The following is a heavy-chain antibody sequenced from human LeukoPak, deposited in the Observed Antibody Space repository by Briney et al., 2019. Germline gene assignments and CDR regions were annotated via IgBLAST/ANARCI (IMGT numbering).Heavy chain of an antibody. CDR2: IIPIFGTA. Sequence: ASVKVSCKASGGTFSSYAISWVRQAPGQGLEWMGGIIPIFGTANYAQKFQGRVTITTDESTSTAYMELSSLRSDDTAVYYCARAKYSESPPDYWGQGTLVTVSS. V-gene: IGHV1-69*05. J-gene: IGHJ4*02. D-gene: IGHD1-26*01. CDR3: ARAKYSESPPDY. CDR1: GGTFSSYA.